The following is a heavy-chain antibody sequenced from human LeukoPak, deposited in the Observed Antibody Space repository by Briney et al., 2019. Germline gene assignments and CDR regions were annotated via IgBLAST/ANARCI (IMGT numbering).Heavy chain of an antibody. V-gene: IGHV3-48*01. J-gene: IGHJ3*02. Sequence: GGSLRLSCAASEFTFSSYSMNWVRQAPGKGLEWVSYITDSGNSKSYADSVKGRFTISRDNPKNTLYLQMNSLRAEDTAVYYCARDIGSNHYYLDAFDIWGQGTMVTVSS. CDR1: EFTFSSYS. D-gene: IGHD3-22*01. CDR2: ITDSGNSK. CDR3: ARDIGSNHYYLDAFDI.